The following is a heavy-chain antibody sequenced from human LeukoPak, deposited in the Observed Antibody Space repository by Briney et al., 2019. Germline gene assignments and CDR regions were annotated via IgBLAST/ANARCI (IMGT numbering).Heavy chain of an antibody. CDR1: GFTFSTYW. CDR2: IKEDGSEK. Sequence: GGSLRLSCAASGFTFSTYWMSWVRQALGKGLEWVANIKEDGSEKYYGDSVKGRFTISRDNAKNSLYLEMNSLRVEDTAVYYCARDSSGYQWGQGTLVTVSS. D-gene: IGHD3-22*01. CDR3: ARDSSGYQ. V-gene: IGHV3-7*01. J-gene: IGHJ4*02.